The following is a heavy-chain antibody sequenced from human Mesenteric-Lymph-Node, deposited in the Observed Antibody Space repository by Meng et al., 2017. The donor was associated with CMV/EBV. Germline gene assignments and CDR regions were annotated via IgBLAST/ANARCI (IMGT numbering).Heavy chain of an antibody. J-gene: IGHJ4*02. CDR2: ISSSSSTI. CDR1: GFTFSSYS. D-gene: IGHD2-15*01. Sequence: GESLKISCAASGFTFSSYSMNWVRQAPGKGLEWVSYISSSSSTIYYADSVKGRFTISRDNAKNSLYLQMNSLRAEETAVYYCARAVVATYFDYWGQGTLVTVSS. V-gene: IGHV3-48*04. CDR3: ARAVVATYFDY.